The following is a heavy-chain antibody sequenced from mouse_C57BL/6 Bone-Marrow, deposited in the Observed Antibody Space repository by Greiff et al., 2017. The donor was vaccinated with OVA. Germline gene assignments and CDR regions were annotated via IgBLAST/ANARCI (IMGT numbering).Heavy chain of an antibody. V-gene: IGHV1-42*01. Sequence: EVQLQQSGPELVKPGASVKISCKASGYTFTGYYMHWVKQSPEKSLEWIGEINPSTGGTTYNQKFKAKATLTVDKSSSTAYMQLKSLTSEDAAVYYCASDWEGAYFDVWGTGTTVTVSS. J-gene: IGHJ1*03. CDR2: INPSTGGT. CDR1: GYTFTGYY. CDR3: ASDWEGAYFDV. D-gene: IGHD4-1*01.